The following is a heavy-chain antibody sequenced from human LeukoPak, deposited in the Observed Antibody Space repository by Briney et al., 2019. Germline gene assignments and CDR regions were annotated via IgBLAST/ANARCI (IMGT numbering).Heavy chain of an antibody. Sequence: GESLNISCKCSGYRLTCYWIGWVRQMPGKGLEWMGIIYPGDSDTRYSPSFQGQVTISADKSISTAYLQWSSLKASDTAMYYCARLTAMVFHFDYWGQGTLVTVSS. D-gene: IGHD5-18*01. CDR1: GYRLTCYW. CDR2: IYPGDSDT. V-gene: IGHV5-51*01. CDR3: ARLTAMVFHFDY. J-gene: IGHJ4*02.